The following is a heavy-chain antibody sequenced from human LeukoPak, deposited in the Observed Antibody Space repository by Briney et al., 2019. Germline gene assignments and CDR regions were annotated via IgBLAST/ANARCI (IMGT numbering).Heavy chain of an antibody. J-gene: IGHJ4*02. CDR3: ARGRRPSYSSSWYPAFDY. CDR2: IIPIFGTA. D-gene: IGHD6-13*01. V-gene: IGHV1-69*05. CDR1: GGTFSSYA. Sequence: GASVKVSCKASGGTFSSYAISWVRQAPGQGLERMGRIIPIFGTANYAQKFQGRVTITTDESTSTAYMELSSLRSEDTAVYYCARGRRPSYSSSWYPAFDYWGQGTLVTVSS.